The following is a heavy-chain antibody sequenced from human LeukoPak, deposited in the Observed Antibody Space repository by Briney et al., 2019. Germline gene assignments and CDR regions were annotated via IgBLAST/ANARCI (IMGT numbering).Heavy chain of an antibody. D-gene: IGHD3-22*01. CDR2: INPSGGST. CDR1: GYTFTSYY. CDR3: ARDPGQDYYDSSGIDY. Sequence: ASVKVSCKASGYTFTSYYMHWVRQAPGQGLEWMGIINPSGGSTSYAQKFQGRVTMTRDTSTSTVYMELSSLRFEDTAVYYCARDPGQDYYDSSGIDYWGQGTLVTVSS. J-gene: IGHJ4*02. V-gene: IGHV1-46*01.